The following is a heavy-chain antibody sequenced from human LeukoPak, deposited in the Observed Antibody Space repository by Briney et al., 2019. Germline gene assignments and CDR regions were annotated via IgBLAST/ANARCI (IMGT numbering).Heavy chain of an antibody. J-gene: IGHJ4*02. D-gene: IGHD5-12*01. CDR3: ARDASSDYDLGRYYFDH. V-gene: IGHV3-30*04. Sequence: GGSLRLSCEASGFTFSRYDIHWVRQAPGKGLEWVAVISYDGTNEYFADSVKGRFTISRSNSKNTVSLQMNSLRTEDTALYYCARDASSDYDLGRYYFDHWGQGTLVTVSS. CDR2: ISYDGTNE. CDR1: GFTFSRYD.